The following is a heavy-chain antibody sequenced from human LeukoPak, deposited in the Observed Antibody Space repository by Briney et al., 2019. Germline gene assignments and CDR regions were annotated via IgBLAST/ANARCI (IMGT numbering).Heavy chain of an antibody. CDR1: GFSSSKHH. J-gene: IGHJ4*02. V-gene: IGHV3-11*01. CDR2: ISRHGNII. D-gene: IGHD6-6*01. CDR3: ARCVLLMDF. Sequence: GGSLRLSCPASGFSSSKHHISWVRQVPGKGLEWLAYISRHGNIIVYADSVKGRFTISRYNAKQSVYLEMKSLRPEDRAVYYCARCVLLMDFWGQGTMVTVSS.